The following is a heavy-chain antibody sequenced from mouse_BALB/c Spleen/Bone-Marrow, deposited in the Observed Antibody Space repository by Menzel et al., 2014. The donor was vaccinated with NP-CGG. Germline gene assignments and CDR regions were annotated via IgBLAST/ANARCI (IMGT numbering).Heavy chain of an antibody. D-gene: IGHD3-1*01. Sequence: VQLQQSGPSLVKPPQTLSLTCSVTGDSITSGYWNWIRKFPGNKLEYMGYISYSGSTYYNPSLKSRISITRDTSKNLYYLQLNSVTTKDTATYYCARSGSSGYHYYAMDYWGQGTSVTVSS. CDR1: GDSITSGY. CDR2: ISYSGST. J-gene: IGHJ4*01. V-gene: IGHV3-8*02. CDR3: ARSGSSGYHYYAMDY.